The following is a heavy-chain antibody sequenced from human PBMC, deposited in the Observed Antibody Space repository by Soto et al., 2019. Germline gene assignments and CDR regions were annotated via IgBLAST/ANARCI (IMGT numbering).Heavy chain of an antibody. V-gene: IGHV3-15*01. CDR3: TTGVGYNWNADDALDF. CDR1: GFTFSNAW. CDR2: IKSETDGGTT. Sequence: EVQLVESGGGLVKPGGSLRLSCAASGFTFSNAWMSWVRQAPWKGLEWVGRIKSETDGGTTDYAAPVKGRFTISTHDSKNTLYLQINSLKTEDTPVYYCTTGVGYNWNADDALDFWGQGTMVTVSS. J-gene: IGHJ3*01. D-gene: IGHD1-1*01.